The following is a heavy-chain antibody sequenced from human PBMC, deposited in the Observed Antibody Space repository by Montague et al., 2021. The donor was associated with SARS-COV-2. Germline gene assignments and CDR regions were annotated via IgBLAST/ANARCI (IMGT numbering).Heavy chain of an antibody. Sequence: SETLSLTCNVSGDSVKTNLYYWGWIRQPPGKGLEWIGNIYYTGTTYYNPSLKSRVTMSVDTSKNQFSLKLTSVTAADTAVYYCANADRCSSGSCYSPFDSWGQGSLVTVSS. J-gene: IGHJ4*02. CDR3: ANADRCSSGSCYSPFDS. CDR2: IYYTGTT. CDR1: GDSVKTNLYY. D-gene: IGHD2-15*01. V-gene: IGHV4-39*01.